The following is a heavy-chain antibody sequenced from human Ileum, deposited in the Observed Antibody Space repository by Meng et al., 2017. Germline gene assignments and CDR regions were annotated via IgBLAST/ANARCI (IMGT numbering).Heavy chain of an antibody. Sequence: QVQLQESGPGLVKPSQSLSLTSSVSNGSLTNVNNYWNWIRQAPGQALEHIGYIYYDGSSYATPSLKSRVTMSIDTSTNQFSLRLDSVTAADTAVYYCAREFYVDTAMVIDSWGPGALVTVSS. CDR1: NGSLTNVNNY. D-gene: IGHD5-18*01. CDR2: IYYDGSS. J-gene: IGHJ4*02. V-gene: IGHV4-30-4*01. CDR3: AREFYVDTAMVIDS.